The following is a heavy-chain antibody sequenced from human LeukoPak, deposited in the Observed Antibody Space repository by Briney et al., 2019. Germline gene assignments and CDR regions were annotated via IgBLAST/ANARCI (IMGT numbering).Heavy chain of an antibody. J-gene: IGHJ6*02. Sequence: ASVKVSCKASGYTVTSYYMHWVRQAPGQGLEWMAILNPSGGSSNYAQKFQGRATLTRATSTGAVYMELSSLRSEDTAVYYCASVYKHGMDVWGQGTTVIVSS. V-gene: IGHV1-46*01. CDR3: ASVYKHGMDV. D-gene: IGHD5-24*01. CDR1: GYTVTSYY. CDR2: LNPSGGSS.